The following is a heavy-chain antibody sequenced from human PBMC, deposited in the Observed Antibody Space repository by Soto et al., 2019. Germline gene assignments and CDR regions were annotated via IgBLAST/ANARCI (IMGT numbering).Heavy chain of an antibody. Sequence: ASVKVSCKASGYTFTSYGISWVRQAPGQGLEWMGLISAYNGNTNYAQKFQGRVTMTRDTSTSTVYMELSSLRSEDTAVFYCARATVGYYYYMDVWGKGTTVTVSS. CDR3: ARATVGYYYYMDV. CDR2: ISAYNGNT. J-gene: IGHJ6*03. D-gene: IGHD4-17*01. V-gene: IGHV1-18*01. CDR1: GYTFTSYG.